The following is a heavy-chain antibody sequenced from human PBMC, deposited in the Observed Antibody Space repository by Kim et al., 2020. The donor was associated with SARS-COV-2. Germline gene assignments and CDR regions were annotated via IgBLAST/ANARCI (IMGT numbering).Heavy chain of an antibody. D-gene: IGHD3-9*01. J-gene: IGHJ4*02. CDR2: INHRENT. V-gene: IGHV4-34*01. CDR3: ARGYKTDWYVGTN. CDR1: GGPFTDHY. Sequence: SETLSLTCAVSGGPFTDHYWSWIRQPPGKGLEWIGEINHRENTAYNPSLKSRVAISVDMSKKEVSLRLHSVTAADSAVYFCARGYKTDWYVGTNWGQGTLVTVSS.